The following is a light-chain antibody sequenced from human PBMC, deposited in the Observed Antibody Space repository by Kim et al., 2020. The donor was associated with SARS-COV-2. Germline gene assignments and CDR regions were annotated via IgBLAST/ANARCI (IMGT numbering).Light chain of an antibody. Sequence: KTLISSGTGSSGSIASNNVQWYQQRPGSAPTTVIYEDNQRPSGVPDRFSGSIDSSSNSASLTISGLKTEDEADYYCQSYDSSNHVVFGGGTKLTVL. CDR3: QSYDSSNHVV. CDR1: SGSIASNN. CDR2: EDN. V-gene: IGLV6-57*02. J-gene: IGLJ2*01.